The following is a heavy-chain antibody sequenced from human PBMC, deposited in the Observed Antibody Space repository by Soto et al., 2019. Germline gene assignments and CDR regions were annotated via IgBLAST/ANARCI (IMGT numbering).Heavy chain of an antibody. CDR2: ISYDGSNQ. V-gene: IGHV3-30*18. Sequence: GGAQRLPCAASGFTFGSFGMPRVRQAPGKGLEWVAIISYDGSNQYYADSVKGRFTISRDNSKNTLYLQMNSLRADDTAVYYCAKALGELSPESYDHWGQGVLVTVSS. CDR3: AKALGELSPESYDH. CDR1: GFTFGSFG. D-gene: IGHD3-16*02. J-gene: IGHJ4*02.